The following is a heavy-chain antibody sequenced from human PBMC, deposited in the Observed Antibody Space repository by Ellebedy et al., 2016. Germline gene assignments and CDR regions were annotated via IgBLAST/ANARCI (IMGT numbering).Heavy chain of an antibody. CDR3: ARDPAGDYGY. Sequence: GSLRLSXTVSGVSISSYYWSWIRQPPGKGLEWIGYIFYSGSAKYNPSLKSRVTISVDMSQNQFSLKVTSVTAADTAIYYCARDPAGDYGYWGQGAQVTVSS. D-gene: IGHD4-17*01. CDR2: IFYSGSA. CDR1: GVSISSYY. V-gene: IGHV4-59*01. J-gene: IGHJ4*02.